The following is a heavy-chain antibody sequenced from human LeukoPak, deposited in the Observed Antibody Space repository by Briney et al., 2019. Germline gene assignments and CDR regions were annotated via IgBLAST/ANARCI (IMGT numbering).Heavy chain of an antibody. Sequence: QPGGSLRLSCAASGFTFSNYTMHWVRRAPGKGLEWVAVLSSDGSNKYYADSVKGRFTISRDNAKNSLYLQMNSLRDEDTAVYYCATTGSYEYNFDHWGQGTLVTVSS. CDR3: ATTGSYEYNFDH. CDR1: GFTFSNYT. D-gene: IGHD3-9*01. V-gene: IGHV3-30-3*01. CDR2: LSSDGSNK. J-gene: IGHJ4*02.